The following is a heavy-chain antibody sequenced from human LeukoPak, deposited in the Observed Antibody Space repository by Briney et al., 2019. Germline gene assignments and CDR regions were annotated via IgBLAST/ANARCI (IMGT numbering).Heavy chain of an antibody. CDR2: INWNGGST. V-gene: IGHV3-20*04. Sequence: GGSLRLSCAASGFTFDDHGMNWVRQAPGKGLEWVSGINWNGGSTGYADSVKGRFTMSRDNAKNSLYLQMNSLRAEDTAFYYCARGAGSGYYFYMDVWGKGTTVTVSS. D-gene: IGHD3-10*01. J-gene: IGHJ6*03. CDR1: GFTFDDHG. CDR3: ARGAGSGYYFYMDV.